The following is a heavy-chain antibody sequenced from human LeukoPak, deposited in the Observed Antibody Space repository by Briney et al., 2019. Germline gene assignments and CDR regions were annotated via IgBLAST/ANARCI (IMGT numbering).Heavy chain of an antibody. Sequence: SVKVSCKASGFTFTSSAMQWVRQARGQRLEWIGWIVVGSGNTNYAQKFRERVTITRDMSTSTAYMELSSLRSEDTAVYYCAADSFYGDYVRLFNYWGQGTLVTVSS. CDR1: GFTFTSSA. J-gene: IGHJ4*02. D-gene: IGHD4-17*01. CDR2: IVVGSGNT. CDR3: AADSFYGDYVRLFNY. V-gene: IGHV1-58*02.